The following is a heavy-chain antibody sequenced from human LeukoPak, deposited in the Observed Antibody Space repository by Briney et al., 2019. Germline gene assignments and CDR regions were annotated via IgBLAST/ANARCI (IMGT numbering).Heavy chain of an antibody. CDR2: IRYDGSNK. Sequence: GGSLRLSCAASEFTFSSYGMHWVRQAPGKGLEWVAFIRYDGSNKYYADSVKGRFTISRDNSKNTLYLQMNSLRAEDTAVYYCAKDEGSSGPYYFDYWGQGTLVTVSS. J-gene: IGHJ4*02. D-gene: IGHD6-6*01. CDR3: AKDEGSSGPYYFDY. CDR1: EFTFSSYG. V-gene: IGHV3-30*02.